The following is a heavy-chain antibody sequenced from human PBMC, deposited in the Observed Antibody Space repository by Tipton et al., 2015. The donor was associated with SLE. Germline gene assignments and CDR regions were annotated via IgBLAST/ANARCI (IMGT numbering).Heavy chain of an antibody. CDR2: INPSGGST. CDR3: ARGDRTHDAFDI. CDR1: GYTFTSYY. Sequence: QSGPEVKKPGASVKVSCKASGYTFTSYYMHWVRQAPGQGLEWMGIINPSGGSTSYAQKFQGRVTMTRDPSTRTVYMELSSLRSEDTAVYYCARGDRTHDAFDIWGQGTMVPVSS. J-gene: IGHJ3*02. V-gene: IGHV1-46*01.